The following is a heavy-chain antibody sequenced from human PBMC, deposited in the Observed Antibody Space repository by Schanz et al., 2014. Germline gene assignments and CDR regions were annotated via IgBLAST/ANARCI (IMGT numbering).Heavy chain of an antibody. CDR2: INSDGTKR. CDR3: VSSGSYSSYAF. CDR1: GFTLSSYG. Sequence: QVRLVESGGGVVQPGRSLRLSCAASGFTLSSYGMHWVRQAPGKGLEWVAFINSDGTKRFYADSVKSRFTISRDNAKNSLYLQMNSLRAEDTAVYHCVSSGSYSSYAFWGQGTLXTVSS. D-gene: IGHD3-10*01. J-gene: IGHJ4*02. V-gene: IGHV3-33*08.